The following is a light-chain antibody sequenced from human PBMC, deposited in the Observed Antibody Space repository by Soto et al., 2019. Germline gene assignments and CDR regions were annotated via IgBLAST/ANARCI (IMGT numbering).Light chain of an antibody. CDR2: GAS. CDR1: QGIGNY. V-gene: IGKV1-16*02. J-gene: IGKJ1*01. Sequence: DIQMTQAPSSLAASVGDRVNITCRASQGIGNYLLWFQQKPGKAPKSLIYGASTLQSGVPSKFSGSGYGTDFTLTISSLQPEDFATYYCQQYDTYPRTFGQGTEVEI. CDR3: QQYDTYPRT.